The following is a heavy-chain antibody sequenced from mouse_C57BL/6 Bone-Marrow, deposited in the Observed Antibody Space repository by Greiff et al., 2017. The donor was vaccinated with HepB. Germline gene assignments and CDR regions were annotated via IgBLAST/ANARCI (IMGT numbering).Heavy chain of an antibody. Sequence: EVKLMESGGGLVQPKGSLKLSCAASGFSFNTYAMNWVRQAPGKGLEWVARIRSKSNNYATYYADSVKDRFTISRDDSESMLYLQMNNLKTEDTAMYYCVRSFITTVVATDYYAMDYWGQGTSVTVSS. J-gene: IGHJ4*01. CDR3: VRSFITTVVATDYYAMDY. CDR2: IRSKSNNYAT. D-gene: IGHD1-1*01. V-gene: IGHV10-1*01. CDR1: GFSFNTYA.